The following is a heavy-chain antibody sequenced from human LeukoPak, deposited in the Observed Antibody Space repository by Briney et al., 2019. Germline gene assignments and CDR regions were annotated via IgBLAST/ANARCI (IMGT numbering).Heavy chain of an antibody. Sequence: ASVKVSCTVSGYTLTELSMHWVRQAPGKGLEWMGGFDPEDGETIYAQKFQGRVTMTEDTSTDTAYMELSSLRSEDTAVYYCATDRYYYGSGRLYGMDVWGQGTTVTVSS. J-gene: IGHJ6*02. CDR3: ATDRYYYGSGRLYGMDV. D-gene: IGHD3-10*01. V-gene: IGHV1-24*01. CDR2: FDPEDGET. CDR1: GYTLTELS.